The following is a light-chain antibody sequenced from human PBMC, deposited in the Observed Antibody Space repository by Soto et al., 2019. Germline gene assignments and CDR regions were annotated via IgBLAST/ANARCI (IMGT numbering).Light chain of an antibody. CDR3: QQYNTYSWT. V-gene: IGKV1-5*01. CDR2: DAS. CDR1: QSIITW. J-gene: IGKJ1*01. Sequence: DIQMTQSPSSLSASLGDGVTITCLASQSIITWLAWYHQRPGKAPKLLIYDASSLESGVPSRFSGSGSGTEYTLTVSSLQPDDFATYYCQQYNTYSWTFGQGTKVDI.